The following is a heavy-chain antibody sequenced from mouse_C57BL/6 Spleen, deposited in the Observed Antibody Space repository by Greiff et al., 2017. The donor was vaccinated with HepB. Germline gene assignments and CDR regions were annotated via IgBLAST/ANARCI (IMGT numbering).Heavy chain of an antibody. CDR3: ARGGFYDYYAMDY. Sequence: VQLQQPGAELVRPGTSVKLSCKASGYSFTSYWTHWVKQRPGQGLGWIGVIDPSDSYTNYNQKLKGKATLTVDTSSSTAYMQLSSLTSEDSAVYYCARGGFYDYYAMDYWGQGTSVTVSS. V-gene: IGHV1-59*01. CDR2: IDPSDSYT. CDR1: GYSFTSYW. D-gene: IGHD1-1*01. J-gene: IGHJ4*01.